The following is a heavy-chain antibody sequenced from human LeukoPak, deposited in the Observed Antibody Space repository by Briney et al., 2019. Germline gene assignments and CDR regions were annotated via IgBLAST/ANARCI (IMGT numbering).Heavy chain of an antibody. Sequence: SETLSLTCTVSGGSVSSGSYYWSWIRQPPGKGLEWIGYIYYSGSTNYNPSLKSRVTISVDTSKNQFSLELSSVTAADTAVYYCASEDGWFDPWGQGALVTVSS. CDR1: GGSVSSGSYY. CDR2: IYYSGST. CDR3: ASEDGWFDP. V-gene: IGHV4-61*01. J-gene: IGHJ5*02.